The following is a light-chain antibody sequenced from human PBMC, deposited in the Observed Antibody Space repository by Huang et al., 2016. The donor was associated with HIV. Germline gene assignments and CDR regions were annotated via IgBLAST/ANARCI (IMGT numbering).Light chain of an antibody. CDR1: QSVLNTDNNRDY. J-gene: IGKJ3*01. Sequence: DIVMTQSPESLAVSLGERATINCRSSQSVLNTDNNRDYLAWYQQKPGQRPRLLIYWASTRESGVPDRFLGTGSGTDCTLTISNLQAEDVAVYFCQQYYDTPLTFGPGTKVDIK. V-gene: IGKV4-1*01. CDR3: QQYYDTPLT. CDR2: WAS.